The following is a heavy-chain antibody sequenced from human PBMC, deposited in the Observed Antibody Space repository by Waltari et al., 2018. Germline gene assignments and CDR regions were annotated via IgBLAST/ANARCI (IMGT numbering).Heavy chain of an antibody. J-gene: IGHJ5*02. CDR3: ARGLGGSSGWLLNWFDP. CDR2: INHSGST. Sequence: QVQLQQWGAGLLKPSETLSLTCAVYGGSFSGYYWSWIRQPPGKGLEWIGEINHSGSTNYNPSRKSRVTISVDTSKNQVSLKLSSVTAADTAVYYCARGLGGSSGWLLNWFDPWGQGTLVTVSS. CDR1: GGSFSGYY. D-gene: IGHD6-19*01. V-gene: IGHV4-34*01.